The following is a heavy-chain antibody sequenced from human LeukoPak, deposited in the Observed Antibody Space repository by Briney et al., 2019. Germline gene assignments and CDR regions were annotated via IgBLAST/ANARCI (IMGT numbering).Heavy chain of an antibody. CDR3: ARGDHYYYTMDV. CDR1: GGSISSYC. D-gene: IGHD2-21*02. Sequence: SETLSLTCTVSGGSISSYCWSWIRQPPGEGLEWIGYIYSSGSTNYNPSLKGRVTISVDTSKYQFSLKLTSMTAADTAVYYCARGDHYYYTMDVWGKGTTVTVSS. J-gene: IGHJ6*04. V-gene: IGHV4-59*01. CDR2: IYSSGST.